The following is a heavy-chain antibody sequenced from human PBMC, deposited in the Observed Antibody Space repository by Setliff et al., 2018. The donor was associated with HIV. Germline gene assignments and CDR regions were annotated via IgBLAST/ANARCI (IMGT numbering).Heavy chain of an antibody. CDR2: INHTGST. D-gene: IGHD3-16*01. J-gene: IGHJ4*02. CDR1: GGSFSGYY. CDR3: ARDMGGSDY. Sequence: SETLSLTCAVYGGSFSGYYWSWIRQPPGKGLEWIGEINHTGSTYYKPSLKSRVTISVDTSKNQFSLKLSSVTAADTAVYYCARDMGGSDYWGQGTLVTVSS. V-gene: IGHV4-34*01.